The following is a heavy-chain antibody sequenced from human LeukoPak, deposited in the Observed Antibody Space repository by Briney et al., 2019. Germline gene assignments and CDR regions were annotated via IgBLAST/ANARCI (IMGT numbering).Heavy chain of an antibody. CDR2: ISSSGSTI. Sequence: GGSLRLSCAASGFTFSDYYMSWIRQAPGKGLDWVSYISSSGSTIYYADSVKGRFTISRDNAKNSLYLQMNSLRAEDTAVYYCARGVDDYVWGSYRPYYFDYWGRGTLVTVSS. D-gene: IGHD3-16*02. J-gene: IGHJ4*02. CDR3: ARGVDDYVWGSYRPYYFDY. CDR1: GFTFSDYY. V-gene: IGHV3-11*04.